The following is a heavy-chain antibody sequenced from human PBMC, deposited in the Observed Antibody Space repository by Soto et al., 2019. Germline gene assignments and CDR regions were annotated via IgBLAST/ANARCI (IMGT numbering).Heavy chain of an antibody. V-gene: IGHV3-21*01. CDR1: GFTFSSYS. Sequence: GGSLRLSCAASGFTFSSYSMNWIRQAPGKGLEWVSSISSSSSYIYYADSVKGRFTISRDNAKNSLYLQINSLRAEDTAVYYCERGLYDILTGYSDYWGQGTLVTVSS. D-gene: IGHD3-9*01. J-gene: IGHJ4*02. CDR2: ISSSSSYI. CDR3: ERGLYDILTGYSDY.